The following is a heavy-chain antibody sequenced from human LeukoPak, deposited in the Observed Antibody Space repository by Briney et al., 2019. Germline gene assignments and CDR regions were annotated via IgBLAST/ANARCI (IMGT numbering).Heavy chain of an antibody. CDR2: IYYSGST. J-gene: IGHJ4*02. CDR1: GGSISSSSYY. V-gene: IGHV4-39*02. D-gene: IGHD6-6*01. CDR3: ARDPHPAYSSSSVL. Sequence: SETLSLTCTVSGGSISSSSYYWGWIRQPPGKGLEWIGSIYYSGSTYYNPSLKSRVTISVDTSKNHFSLKLSSVTAADTAVYYCARDPHPAYSSSSVLWGQGTLVTVSS.